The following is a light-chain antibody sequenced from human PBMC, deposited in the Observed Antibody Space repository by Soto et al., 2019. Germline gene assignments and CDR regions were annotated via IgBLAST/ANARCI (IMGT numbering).Light chain of an antibody. Sequence: AIRMTQSPSSFSASTGDRVTITCRASQGISSYLAWYQQKPGKAPKLLIYAASTLQSGVPSRFSGSGSWTDFTLTISCLQSEDFATYYCQHYYSYPGTFGQGTKVEIK. CDR1: QGISSY. CDR2: AAS. V-gene: IGKV1-8*01. CDR3: QHYYSYPGT. J-gene: IGKJ1*01.